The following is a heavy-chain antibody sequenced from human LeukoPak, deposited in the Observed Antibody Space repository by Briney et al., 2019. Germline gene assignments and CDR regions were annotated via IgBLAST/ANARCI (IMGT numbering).Heavy chain of an antibody. D-gene: IGHD3-22*01. CDR3: ARVYYYDSSGYFDY. V-gene: IGHV1-18*01. CDR1: GYTFTSYG. J-gene: IGHJ4*02. Sequence: GASVKVSCKASGYTFTSYGISWVRQAPGQGLEWMGWISAYNGNTNYAQKLQGRVTMTTDTSTSTACMELRSLRSDDTAVYYCARVYYYDSSGYFDYWGQGTLVTVSS. CDR2: ISAYNGNT.